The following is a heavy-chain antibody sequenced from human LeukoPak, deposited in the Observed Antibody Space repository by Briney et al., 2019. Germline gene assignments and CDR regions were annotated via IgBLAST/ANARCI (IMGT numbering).Heavy chain of an antibody. CDR2: IYPGDSDT. CDR3: ARGEQMGATGYYFDY. CDR1: GYNFNTYW. Sequence: PGESLKISCKGSGYNFNTYWIAWVRQMPGKGLEWMGIIYPGDSDTRYSPSFQGQVTISADKSISTAYLQWSSLKASDTAMYYCARGEQMGATGYYFDYWGQGTLVTVSS. J-gene: IGHJ4*02. D-gene: IGHD1-26*01. V-gene: IGHV5-51*01.